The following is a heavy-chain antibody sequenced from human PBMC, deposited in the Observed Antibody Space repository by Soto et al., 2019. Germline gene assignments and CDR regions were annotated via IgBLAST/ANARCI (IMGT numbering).Heavy chain of an antibody. J-gene: IGHJ1*01. CDR2: ITVNGNT. V-gene: IGHV4-4*07. CDR1: GAYISDFS. CDR3: ARESGENWTYEAH. Sequence: QVQELESGPGLVKPWDTLSLTCTVSGAYISDFSWSWIRQPAGKGLEWIGRITVNGNTQYNPSFRSRVPISMDTSRNQFSLNLQSATAADTALYYCARESGENWTYEAHWGQGTLVTVSS. D-gene: IGHD1-7*01.